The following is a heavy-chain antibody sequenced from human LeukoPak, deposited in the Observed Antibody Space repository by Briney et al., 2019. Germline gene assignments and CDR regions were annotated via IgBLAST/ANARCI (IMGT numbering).Heavy chain of an antibody. CDR2: FNHSGST. CDR3: AIRPIAVAGTGGLGY. V-gene: IGHV4-34*01. Sequence: SETLSLTCAVYGGSFSGYYWSWIRQSPGKGLEWIGEFNHSGSTDYNPSLKSRVTISVDTSKNQFSLKLSSVTAADTAVYYCAIRPIAVAGTGGLGYWGQGTLVTVSS. CDR1: GGSFSGYY. J-gene: IGHJ4*02. D-gene: IGHD6-19*01.